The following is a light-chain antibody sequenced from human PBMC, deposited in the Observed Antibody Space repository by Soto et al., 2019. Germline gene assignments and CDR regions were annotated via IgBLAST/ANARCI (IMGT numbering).Light chain of an antibody. J-gene: IGKJ1*01. CDR1: QSISSS. CDR2: PAS. CDR3: QQSYSTPWT. Sequence: DIQMTQSPSSMSASVGDRVTITCRASQSISSSLNWYQQKPGKAPKLMIYPASSLQSGVPSRFSGSGSGTDFTLTISSLQPEDFATYYCQQSYSTPWTFGQGTQVAIK. V-gene: IGKV1-39*01.